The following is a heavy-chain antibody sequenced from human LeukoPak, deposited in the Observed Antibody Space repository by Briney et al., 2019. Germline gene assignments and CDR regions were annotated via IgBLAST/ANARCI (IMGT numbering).Heavy chain of an antibody. V-gene: IGHV1-8*01. D-gene: IGHD2-15*01. CDR3: ARVDGSPDY. Sequence: ASVKVSCKASGYTFTSLDINWVRQATGQGLEWMGWINPNSGHRGYAQQFQGRVTITRDTSISTAYMELTSLRSDDTAVYYCARVDGSPDYWGQGTLVTVSS. J-gene: IGHJ4*02. CDR1: GYTFTSLD. CDR2: INPNSGHR.